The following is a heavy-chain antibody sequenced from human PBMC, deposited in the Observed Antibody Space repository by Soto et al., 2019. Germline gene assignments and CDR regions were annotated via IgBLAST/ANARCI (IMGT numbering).Heavy chain of an antibody. CDR3: AKGGAARQWFDP. Sequence: GGSLRLSCAASGFTFSSYAMSWVRQAPGKGLEWVSAISGSGGSTYYADSVKGRFTISRDNSKNTLYLQMNSLRAEDTAVYCCAKGGAARQWFDPWGQGTQVTVSS. CDR2: ISGSGGST. V-gene: IGHV3-23*01. D-gene: IGHD6-6*01. J-gene: IGHJ5*02. CDR1: GFTFSSYA.